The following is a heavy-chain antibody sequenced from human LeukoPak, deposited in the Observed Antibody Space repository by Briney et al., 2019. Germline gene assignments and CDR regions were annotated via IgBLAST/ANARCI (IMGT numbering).Heavy chain of an antibody. CDR2: ISADKGHT. Sequence: ASVKVSCKASGYTFINYGLSWVRQAPGQGLVWMGWISADKGHTRSTRALQGRLTMTTDTSTNTVYMELRSLSSDDTAVYYCARDGTYSGNYYRSSPRDYWGQGTLVTVSS. J-gene: IGHJ4*02. CDR3: ARDGTYSGNYYRSSPRDY. D-gene: IGHD1-26*01. V-gene: IGHV1-18*01. CDR1: GYTFINYG.